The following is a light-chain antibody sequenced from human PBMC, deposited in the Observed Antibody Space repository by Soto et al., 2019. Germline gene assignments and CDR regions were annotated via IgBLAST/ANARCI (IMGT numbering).Light chain of an antibody. CDR1: QSVSSK. CDR3: HQYNNWPRT. J-gene: IGKJ2*01. Sequence: EIVMTQSPATLSVSPGERATLSCRASQSVSSKLAWYQQKPGQAPRLLTNGASTRATGIPARFSGSGSGTDFTLTISSLQSEDFAVYYCHQYNNWPRTFGQGTKLEIK. CDR2: GAS. V-gene: IGKV3-15*01.